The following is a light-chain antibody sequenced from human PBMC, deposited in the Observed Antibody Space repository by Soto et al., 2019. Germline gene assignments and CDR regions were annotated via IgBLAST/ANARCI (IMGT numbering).Light chain of an antibody. V-gene: IGLV2-14*01. J-gene: IGLJ1*01. CDR3: FYSTKDGTHV. Sequence: SALTQPASVSASPGHSITISCTGSSSDIGAYNYVSWFQQYPGKARKLIISEVSNRPSGVSNRFSGSKSGTAASLTISGLQTEDEADYFCFYSTKDGTHVFGTGTKVTVL. CDR1: SSDIGAYNY. CDR2: EVS.